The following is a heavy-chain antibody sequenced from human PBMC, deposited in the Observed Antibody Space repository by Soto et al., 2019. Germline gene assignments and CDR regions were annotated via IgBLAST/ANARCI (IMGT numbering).Heavy chain of an antibody. CDR2: IITFLDTT. V-gene: IGHV1-69*06. CDR3: ARGHPQGGMDV. Sequence: QAQLVQSGAEVKKPGSSVKVSCKASGGTFNSYVMSWVRQAPGQGLEWMGGIITFLDTTNFAQKFQGRVTITADKSTSTAYMELSSPRSEDTAVYYCARGHPQGGMDVWGQGTTVTVSS. J-gene: IGHJ6*02. CDR1: GGTFNSYV.